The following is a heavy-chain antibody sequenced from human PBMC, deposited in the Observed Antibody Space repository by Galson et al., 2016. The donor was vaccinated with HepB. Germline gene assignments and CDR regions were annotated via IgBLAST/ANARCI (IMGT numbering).Heavy chain of an antibody. CDR2: IGSRGDDT. Sequence: SLRLSCAGSGFTFSSHPMNWVRQAPGKGLEWVSSIGSRGDDTYYADSVKGRFTVSRDNLKNTLYLQMNSLRADDTAVYYCARGRGSNWRDAFDIWGQGTMVTVSS. CDR1: GFTFSSHP. V-gene: IGHV3-23*01. J-gene: IGHJ3*02. D-gene: IGHD6-13*01. CDR3: ARGRGSNWRDAFDI.